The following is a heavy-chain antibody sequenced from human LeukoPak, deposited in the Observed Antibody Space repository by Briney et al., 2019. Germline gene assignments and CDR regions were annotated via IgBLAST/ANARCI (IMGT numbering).Heavy chain of an antibody. D-gene: IGHD3-22*01. Sequence: PGGSLRLSCAASGFTFSSYSMNWVRQAPGKGLEWVSSLGGRNGYIYYANSVKGRFTISRDNAKNSLYLQMNGLRAKDTAVYYCARKAFGYSYSGGYYFVYWGQGNLVTVSS. V-gene: IGHV3-21*01. CDR3: ARKAFGYSYSGGYYFVY. J-gene: IGHJ4*02. CDR1: GFTFSSYS. CDR2: LGGRNGYI.